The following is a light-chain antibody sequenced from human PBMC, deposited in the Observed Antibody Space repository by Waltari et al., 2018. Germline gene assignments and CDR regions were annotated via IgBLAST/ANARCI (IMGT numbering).Light chain of an antibody. V-gene: IGLV1-51*01. CDR2: DDD. Sequence: QSVLTQPPSVSAATGPKVPISCSGSSTNIGNNYVCWYPQFPGTAPKLLIFDDDKRPSGIPDRFSTSKSGTSATLAITGLQTGDEADYYCGTWESSLGAGVFGRGTKLTVL. CDR3: GTWESSLGAGV. J-gene: IGLJ3*02. CDR1: STNIGNNY.